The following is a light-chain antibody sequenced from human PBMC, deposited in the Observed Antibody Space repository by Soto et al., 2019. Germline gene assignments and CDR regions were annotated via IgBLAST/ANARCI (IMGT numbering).Light chain of an antibody. J-gene: IGKJ4*01. CDR2: RAS. Sequence: EIVLTQSPDTLSLSPGERATLSCRASQRVSSGFLAWYQQKPGQAPRLLIYRASTRATGIPDRFTGSGSGTDFTLTISRLEPEYFAVYYCQQYESSPLTFGGGTKVEIK. V-gene: IGKV3-20*01. CDR1: QRVSSGF. CDR3: QQYESSPLT.